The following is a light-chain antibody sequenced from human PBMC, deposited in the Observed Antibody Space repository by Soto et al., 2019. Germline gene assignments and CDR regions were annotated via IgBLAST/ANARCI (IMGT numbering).Light chain of an antibody. Sequence: DIPMTQSPSAVSASVGDRVTISCRASQGISYSLAWFQQKPGTAPERLIYAVSSLQSGVPSRFSGSGSGTEFTLTISSLQSEDFAVYYCQQYNNWPPWTFGQGAKVDIK. V-gene: IGKV1-17*03. CDR2: AVS. CDR3: QQYNNWPPWT. CDR1: QGISYS. J-gene: IGKJ1*01.